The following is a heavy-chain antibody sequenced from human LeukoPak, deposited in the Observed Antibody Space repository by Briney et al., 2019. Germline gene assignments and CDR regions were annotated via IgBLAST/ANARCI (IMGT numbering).Heavy chain of an antibody. CDR2: ISSSSSYI. V-gene: IGHV3-21*01. CDR3: ARDIPTHCSGGSCHGTPWFDP. Sequence: GGSLRLSCAASGFSYSTYGMYWVRQAPGKGLEWVSSISSSSSYIYYADSVKGRFTISRDNAKNSLYLQMNSLRAEDTAVYYCARDIPTHCSGGSCHGTPWFDPWGQGTLVTVSS. J-gene: IGHJ5*02. CDR1: GFSYSTYG. D-gene: IGHD2-15*01.